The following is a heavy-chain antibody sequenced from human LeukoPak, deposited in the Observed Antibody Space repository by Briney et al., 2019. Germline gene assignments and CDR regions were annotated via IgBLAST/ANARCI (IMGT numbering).Heavy chain of an antibody. CDR3: APSSSHYDY. CDR2: IYHSGST. Sequence: SETLSLTCAVSGGSISSSNWWSWVRQPPGKGLEWIGEIYHSGSTNYNPSLKSRVTISVDKSKNQFSLKLSSVTAADADCARDAPSSSHYDYWGRGTLVTVSS. J-gene: IGHJ4*02. D-gene: IGHD6-13*01. CDR1: GGSISSSNW. V-gene: IGHV4-4*02.